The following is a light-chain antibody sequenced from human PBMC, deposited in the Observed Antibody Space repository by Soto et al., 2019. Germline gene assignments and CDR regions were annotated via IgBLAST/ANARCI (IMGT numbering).Light chain of an antibody. CDR1: QSISSY. CDR3: QESYSTLYT. CDR2: AAS. J-gene: IGKJ2*01. Sequence: DIQTTQSPPSLSASVGDRVTITCRASQSISSYLTWYQQKPGKAPKLLIYAASSLQSGVPSRFSGSGSGTDFTLTISSLQPEEFATYYCQESYSTLYTFGQGTKLESK. V-gene: IGKV1-39*01.